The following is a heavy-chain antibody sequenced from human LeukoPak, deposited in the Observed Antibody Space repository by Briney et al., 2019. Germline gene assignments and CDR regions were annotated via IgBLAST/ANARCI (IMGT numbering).Heavy chain of an antibody. J-gene: IGHJ3*02. D-gene: IGHD4-17*01. CDR3: ARGWDYGDAFDI. CDR1: GFSFSSYC. CDR2: IKQDGSQK. V-gene: IGHV3-7*01. Sequence: PGGSLRLSCAASGFSFSSYCMSWVRQAPGKGLEWVANIKQDGSQKYYVDSVKGRFTISRDNAKNSLYLRMNSLRAEDTAVYYCARGWDYGDAFDIWGQGTMVSVSS.